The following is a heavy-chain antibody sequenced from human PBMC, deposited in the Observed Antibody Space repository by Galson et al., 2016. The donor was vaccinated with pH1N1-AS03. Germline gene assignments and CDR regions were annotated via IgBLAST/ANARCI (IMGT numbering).Heavy chain of an antibody. V-gene: IGHV1-18*01. D-gene: IGHD4-17*01. CDR3: ARDTSTTATTHFDC. CDR1: GYTFTSYG. Sequence: SVKVSCKASGYTFTSYGIGWVRQAPGQGLEWMGWISPYNGRTEYAQKLQGRVTMTTDTSTSTAYMELSSLRSEDTAVYYCARDTSTTATTHFDCWGQGTLVTISS. CDR2: ISPYNGRT. J-gene: IGHJ4*02.